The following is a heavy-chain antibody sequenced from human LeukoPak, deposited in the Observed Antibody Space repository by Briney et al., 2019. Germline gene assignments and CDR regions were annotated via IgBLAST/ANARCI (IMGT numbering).Heavy chain of an antibody. CDR3: ARSGLTGMRENARKNDYYYGMEF. Sequence: PSETLSLTCGVDGVSLSGYYWAWIRQPPGKGLEWIGDINYSGSITYNNSSLQSPVTISVDPSKNPFSLKLRSVTAADTDIYYCARSGLTGMRENARKNDYYYGMEFWGQGATVIVSS. J-gene: IGHJ6*02. V-gene: IGHV4-34*01. CDR1: GVSLSGYY. CDR2: INYSGSIT. D-gene: IGHD3/OR15-3a*01.